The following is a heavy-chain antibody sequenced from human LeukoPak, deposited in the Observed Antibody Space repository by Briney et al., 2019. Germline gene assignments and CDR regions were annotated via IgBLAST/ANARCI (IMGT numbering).Heavy chain of an antibody. CDR2: VHLDGRT. CDR1: GGSVTSTNW. D-gene: IGHD3-3*01. V-gene: IGHV4-4*02. CDR3: AREGGFYRPLDY. Sequence: SETLSLTCAVSGGSVTSTNWCTWVRPPPGKRLEWIGEVHLDGRTNYNPSLNSRLIMSVDLPENHISLKLTSVTAADTAVYYCAREGGFYRPLDYSGQGTLVTVSS. J-gene: IGHJ4*02.